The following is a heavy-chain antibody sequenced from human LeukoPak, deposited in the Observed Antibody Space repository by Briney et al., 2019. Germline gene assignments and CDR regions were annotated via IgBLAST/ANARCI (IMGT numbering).Heavy chain of an antibody. CDR1: GFTFSSYA. CDR3: GRVHSGSLDY. V-gene: IGHV3-23*01. Sequence: GGSLRLSCVASGFTFSSYAMTWVRQAPGKGLEWVSGISGSGGRTNYADSVKGRFTISRDNSKNTLYLQMSSLKAEDTAVYYCGRVHSGSLDYWGQGTLVTVSS. J-gene: IGHJ4*02. D-gene: IGHD6-19*01. CDR2: ISGSGGRT.